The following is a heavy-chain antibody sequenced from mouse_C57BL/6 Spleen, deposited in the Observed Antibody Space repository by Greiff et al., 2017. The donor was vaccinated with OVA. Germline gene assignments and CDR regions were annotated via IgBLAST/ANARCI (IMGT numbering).Heavy chain of an antibody. CDR1: GYTFTDYY. J-gene: IGHJ1*03. CDR2: IGPGSGST. D-gene: IGHD1-1*01. Sequence: QVHVKQSGAELVKPGASVKISCKASGYTFTDYYINWVKQRPGQGLEWIGKIGPGSGSTYYNEKFKGKANLTADKSSSTAYMQLSSLTSEDSAVYFCAREEAGDYGSSYLYFDVWGTGTTVTVSS. V-gene: IGHV1-77*01. CDR3: AREEAGDYGSSYLYFDV.